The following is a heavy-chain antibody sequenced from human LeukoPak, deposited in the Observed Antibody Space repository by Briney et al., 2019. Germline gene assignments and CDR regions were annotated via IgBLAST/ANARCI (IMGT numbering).Heavy chain of an antibody. CDR1: GGSFSGYY. J-gene: IGHJ3*02. V-gene: IGHV4-39*01. CDR3: AVRFLEWFPDAFDI. Sequence: SETLSLTCAVYGGSFSGYYWGWIRQPPGKGLEWIGSIYYSGSTYYNPSLKSRVTISVDTSKNQFSLKLSSVTAADTAVYYCAVRFLEWFPDAFDIWGQGTMVTVSS. CDR2: IYYSGST. D-gene: IGHD3-3*01.